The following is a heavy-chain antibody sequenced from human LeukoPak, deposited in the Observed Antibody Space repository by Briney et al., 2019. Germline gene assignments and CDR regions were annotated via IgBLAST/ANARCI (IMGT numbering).Heavy chain of an antibody. CDR3: AKDRYSYAFEYSDS. CDR2: IYSGGST. V-gene: IGHV3-53*05. D-gene: IGHD5-18*01. J-gene: IGHJ4*02. Sequence: GGSLRLSCAASGFTVSSNYMSWVRQAPGKGLEWVSVIYSGGSTYYADSVKGRFTISRDNSKNTLSLQVSSLRAEDTAVYYCAKDRYSYAFEYSDSWGQGTLVTVSS. CDR1: GFTVSSNY.